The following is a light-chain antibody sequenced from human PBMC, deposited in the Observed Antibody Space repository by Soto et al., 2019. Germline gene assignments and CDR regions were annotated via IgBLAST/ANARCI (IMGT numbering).Light chain of an antibody. J-gene: IGLJ2*01. CDR2: DDS. CDR1: NIGGRS. Sequence: SYELTQPPSVSVAPGQTARITCGGNNIGGRSVHWYQQKAGQAPVLVVYDDSDRPSGIPERFSGSTSGNTATLALSRVEAGDEADFYCQVWDTGSDRGVFGGGTKVTVL. CDR3: QVWDTGSDRGV. V-gene: IGLV3-21*02.